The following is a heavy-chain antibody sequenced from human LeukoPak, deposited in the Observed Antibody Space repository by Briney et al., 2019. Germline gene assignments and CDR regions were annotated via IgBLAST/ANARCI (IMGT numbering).Heavy chain of an antibody. Sequence: PGGSLRLSCAASGFTFSSYEMNWVRQAPGKGLEWVSYISSSGSTIYYADSVKGRFTISRDNAKNSLYLQMNSLTTEDTAVYYFASVRSGGEWSYYLDVGGKHTTVTVSS. CDR1: GFTFSSYE. CDR2: ISSSGSTI. V-gene: IGHV3-48*03. J-gene: IGHJ6*03. D-gene: IGHD2-21*01. CDR3: ASVRSGGEWSYYLDV.